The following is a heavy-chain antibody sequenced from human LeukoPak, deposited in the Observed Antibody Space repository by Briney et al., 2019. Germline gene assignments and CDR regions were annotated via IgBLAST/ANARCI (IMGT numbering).Heavy chain of an antibody. V-gene: IGHV3-30*02. Sequence: GGSLRLSCAASGLIVSNYGMHWVRQAPGEGLEWVAFIQSAGSKTYYADSVRGRFTISRDTTKNTLYLQMNSLRAEDTAVYYCAKASIVGGAVAGSPDAFDIWGQGTMVTVSS. CDR1: GLIVSNYG. CDR2: IQSAGSKT. D-gene: IGHD6-19*01. CDR3: AKASIVGGAVAGSPDAFDI. J-gene: IGHJ3*02.